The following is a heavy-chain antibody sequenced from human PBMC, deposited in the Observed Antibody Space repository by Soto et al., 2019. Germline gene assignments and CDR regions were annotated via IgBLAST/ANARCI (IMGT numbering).Heavy chain of an antibody. J-gene: IGHJ6*02. CDR1: VGTFTSYA. Sequence: SSVKVSCKASVGTFTSYAISLVRQAPGQWLEWMGGIIPIFGTSNYAQKFQGRVTITADESTSTAYMDLSSLRSEDTADYYCARGRRFLESFDIEVNYYYYGMAVWPQGTTVNV. V-gene: IGHV1-69*13. D-gene: IGHD3-3*01. CDR2: IIPIFGTS. CDR3: ARGRRFLESFDIEVNYYYYGMAV.